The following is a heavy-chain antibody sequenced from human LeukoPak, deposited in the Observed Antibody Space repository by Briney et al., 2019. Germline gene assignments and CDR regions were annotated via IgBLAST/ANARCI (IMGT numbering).Heavy chain of an antibody. V-gene: IGHV3-23*01. J-gene: IGHJ4*02. CDR2: ISGGGGST. D-gene: IGHD6-19*01. CDR1: GFTFTSYS. CDR3: AKIAVAGTLDY. Sequence: GGSLRLSCAASGFTFTSYSMNWVRQAPGKGLEWVSTISGGGGSTYYADSVKGRFTISRDNSKNTLYLQMNSLRAEDTAVYYCAKIAVAGTLDYWGQGTLVTVSS.